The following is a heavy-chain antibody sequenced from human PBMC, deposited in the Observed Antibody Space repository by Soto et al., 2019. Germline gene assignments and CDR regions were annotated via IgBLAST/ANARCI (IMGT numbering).Heavy chain of an antibody. CDR2: ISYDGSNK. D-gene: IGHD5-18*01. V-gene: IGHV3-30*18. Sequence: GGSLRLSCAASGFTFSSYGMHWVRQAPGKGLEWVAVISYDGSNKYYADSVKGRFTISRDNSKNTLYLQMNSLRAEDTAVYYCAKDDKWIQLWVDEWGQGTLVTVSS. J-gene: IGHJ4*02. CDR3: AKDDKWIQLWVDE. CDR1: GFTFSSYG.